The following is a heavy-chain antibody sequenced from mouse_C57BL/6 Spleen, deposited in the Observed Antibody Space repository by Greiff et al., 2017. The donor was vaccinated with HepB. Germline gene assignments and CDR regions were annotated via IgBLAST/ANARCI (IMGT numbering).Heavy chain of an antibody. Sequence: QVQLQQPGAELVMPGASVKLSCKASGYTFTSYWMHWVKQRPGQGLEWIGEIDPSESYTNYNQKFKVKSTLTVDKSSSTAYMQLSSLTSEDSAVYYCATYYSNSPFAYWGQGTLVTVSA. V-gene: IGHV1-69*01. D-gene: IGHD2-12*01. J-gene: IGHJ3*01. CDR2: IDPSESYT. CDR3: ATYYSNSPFAY. CDR1: GYTFTSYW.